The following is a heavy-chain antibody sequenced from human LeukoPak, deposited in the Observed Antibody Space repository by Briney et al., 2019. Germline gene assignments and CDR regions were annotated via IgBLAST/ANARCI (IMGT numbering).Heavy chain of an antibody. CDR1: GFTFNRNV. CDR2: MSSTSSTI. Sequence: GGSLRLSCAASGFTFNRNVMSWVRQAPGKGLEWVSYMSSTSSTIYYADSLKGRFTISRDNAKNSLYLQMNSLRAEDTAVYYCARAPLTTVTIGLNYYYYYYMDVWGKGTTVTASS. D-gene: IGHD4-11*01. V-gene: IGHV3-48*04. CDR3: ARAPLTTVTIGLNYYYYYYMDV. J-gene: IGHJ6*03.